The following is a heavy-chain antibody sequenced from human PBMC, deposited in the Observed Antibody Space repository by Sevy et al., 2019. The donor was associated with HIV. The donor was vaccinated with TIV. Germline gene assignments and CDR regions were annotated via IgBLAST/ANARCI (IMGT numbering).Heavy chain of an antibody. V-gene: IGHV4-39*02. Sequence: SENLSLTCTASGGSLVSPTFYWGWVRQPPGERLEWIAAMHYGGNTYYNPSLKDRLAMSIDTSKNQFSLNLTSVTAADAAVYHCVRDHHLRGRHWFDSWGQGALVTVSS. CDR2: MHYGGNT. CDR1: GGSLVSPTFY. D-gene: IGHD3-16*01. CDR3: VRDHHLRGRHWFDS. J-gene: IGHJ5*01.